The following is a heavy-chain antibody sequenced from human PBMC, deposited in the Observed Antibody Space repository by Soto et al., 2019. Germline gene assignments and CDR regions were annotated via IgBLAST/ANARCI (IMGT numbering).Heavy chain of an antibody. V-gene: IGHV4-34*01. J-gene: IGHJ5*02. CDR1: GGYFSGYH. D-gene: IGHD2-2*01. Sequence: PSVTLSLTCAVYGGYFSGYHWSWIRQPPGKGLEWIGKINHGGSAIYSPSLKSRVTISVDRSKNQFSLKLSSVTAADTAVYYCARVPDRWGQGTLVTVSS. CDR3: ARVPDR. CDR2: INHGGSA.